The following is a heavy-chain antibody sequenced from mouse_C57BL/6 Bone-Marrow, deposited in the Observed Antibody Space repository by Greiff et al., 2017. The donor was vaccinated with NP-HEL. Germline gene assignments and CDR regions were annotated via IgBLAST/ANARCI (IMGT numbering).Heavy chain of an antibody. D-gene: IGHD1-1*01. CDR3: ARCPLITTVVAFDY. V-gene: IGHV1-54*01. CDR2: INPGSGGT. J-gene: IGHJ2*01. CDR1: GYAFTNYL. Sequence: QVQLKESGAELVRPGTSVKVSCKASGYAFTNYLIEWVKQRPGQGLEWIGVINPGSGGTNYNEKFKGKATLTADKSSSTAYMQLSSLTSEDSAVYFCARCPLITTVVAFDYWGQGTTLTVSS.